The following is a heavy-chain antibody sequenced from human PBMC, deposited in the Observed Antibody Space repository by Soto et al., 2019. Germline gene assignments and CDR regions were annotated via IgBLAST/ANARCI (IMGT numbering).Heavy chain of an antibody. CDR1: GGSISSSSYY. Sequence: SETLSLTCTVSGGSISSSSYYWGWIRQPPGKGLEWIGSIYYSGYTYYNPSLKNRVTISTMSNNKFSLELSSVTAADTAVYYCTRGLFSGSYYSGGWYYFDSWGQGTMVTVSS. CDR2: IYYSGYT. V-gene: IGHV4-39*07. CDR3: TRGLFSGSYYSGGWYYFDS. J-gene: IGHJ4*02. D-gene: IGHD1-26*01.